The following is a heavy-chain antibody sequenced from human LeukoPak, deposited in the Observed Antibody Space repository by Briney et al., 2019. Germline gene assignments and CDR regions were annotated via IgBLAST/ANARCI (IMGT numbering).Heavy chain of an antibody. CDR1: GFTFSSHS. J-gene: IGHJ4*02. CDR3: ASEIRPNDY. V-gene: IGHV3-23*01. D-gene: IGHD5-24*01. Sequence: PGGSLRLSCAASGFTFSSHSLSWVRQAPGKGLGWVSSIGISGNTYYADSVKGRFTISRDNSKDTLFLQLNSLRVEDTAVYYCASEIRPNDYWGQGTLVAVS. CDR2: IGISGNT.